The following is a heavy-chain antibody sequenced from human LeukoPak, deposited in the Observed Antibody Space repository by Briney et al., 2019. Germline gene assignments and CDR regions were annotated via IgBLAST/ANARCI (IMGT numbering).Heavy chain of an antibody. CDR2: MNPESGGT. J-gene: IGHJ4*02. CDR1: GYTFVDYD. CDR3: TRAIRHQLLSDY. V-gene: IGHV1-8*01. D-gene: IGHD2-2*01. Sequence: ASVKVSCKASGYTFVDYDINWMRQATGQGPEWMGWMNPESGGTGYAQKFQGRVTMTRDTSIRTAYMEPSGLRLEDTAVYFCTRAIRHQLLSDYWGQGTLVTVSS.